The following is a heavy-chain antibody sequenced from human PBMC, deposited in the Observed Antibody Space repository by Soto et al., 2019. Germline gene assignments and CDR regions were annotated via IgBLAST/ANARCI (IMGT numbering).Heavy chain of an antibody. Sequence: ETLSLTCTVSGGSITTYQWSWIRQPPGRGLEWIGGYSGFTNYNPSLESRATISVDHSKNKIFPTLSSVTAPDPAVYYCARNYGIYSFFIDCWGPGALVTVSS. V-gene: IGHV4-59*01. CDR1: GGSITTYQ. D-gene: IGHD3-10*01. CDR3: ARNYGIYSFFIDC. J-gene: IGHJ4*02. CDR2: YSGFT.